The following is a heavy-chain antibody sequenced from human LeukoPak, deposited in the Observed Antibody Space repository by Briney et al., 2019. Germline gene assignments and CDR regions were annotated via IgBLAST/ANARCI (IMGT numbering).Heavy chain of an antibody. J-gene: IGHJ5*02. CDR3: AKMSTVTTGFDP. D-gene: IGHD4-17*01. CDR2: VDPKDGET. CDR1: GYTFTDYY. V-gene: IGHV1-69-2*01. Sequence: ASVKVSCKVSGYTFTDYYMHWVQQAPAKGLDWMGLVDPKDGETIYAEKFQGRVTITADTSTDTVYMELSSLSSEDTAVYYCAKMSTVTTGFDPWGQGTLVTVSS.